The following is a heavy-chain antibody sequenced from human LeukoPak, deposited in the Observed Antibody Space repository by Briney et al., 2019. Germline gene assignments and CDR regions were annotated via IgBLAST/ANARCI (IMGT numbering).Heavy chain of an antibody. V-gene: IGHV1-69*04. D-gene: IGHD3-10*01. CDR3: ARKRDYYGSGSYYKDYFDY. J-gene: IGHJ4*02. Sequence: AASVKVSCKASGGTFSSYAISWVRQAPGQGLEWMGRIIPILGIANYAQKFQGRVTITADKSTSTAYMELSSLRSEDTAVYYCARKRDYYGSGSYYKDYFDYWGQGTLVTVSS. CDR1: GGTFSSYA. CDR2: IIPILGIA.